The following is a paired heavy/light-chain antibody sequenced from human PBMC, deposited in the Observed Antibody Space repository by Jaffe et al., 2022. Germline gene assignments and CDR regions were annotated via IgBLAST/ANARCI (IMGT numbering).Heavy chain of an antibody. CDR2: ISSDGSNT. J-gene: IGHJ4*02. D-gene: IGHD6-19*01. V-gene: IGHV3-74*01. CDR1: GFTFRSYW. CDR3: VRGIYVSGWNELY. Sequence: EVQLVESGGGLVQPGGSLRLSCAVSGFTFRSYWMHWVRQAPGKGLVWISRISSDGSNTYYADSVKGRFTISRDNAKNTLYLQMNSLRAEDTAVYYCVRGIYVSGWNELYWGQGTLVTVSS.
Light chain of an antibody. J-gene: IGKJ1*01. CDR3: QQYGSSPWT. CDR1: QSVSSSN. Sequence: EIVLTQSPGTLSLSPGERATLSCRASQSVSSSNLAWYQQKPGQAPRLLIYGASSRATGIPDRFSGSGSGTDFTLTVSRLEPEDYAVYYCQQYGSSPWTFGQGTKVEIK. CDR2: GAS. V-gene: IGKV3-20*01.